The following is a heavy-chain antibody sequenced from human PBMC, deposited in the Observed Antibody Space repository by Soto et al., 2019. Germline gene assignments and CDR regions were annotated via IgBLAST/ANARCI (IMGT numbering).Heavy chain of an antibody. D-gene: IGHD3-16*01. CDR1: GYTFTTFS. CDR2: INAGNGNT. CDR3: ARSLVTTFSDYLDP. J-gene: IGHJ5*02. Sequence: QVQLVQSGAEVKKPRASVRVSCKASGYTFTTFSIHWVRQAPGQRLEWMGWINAGNGNTKYSQKFQGRVTITRDTSASTAYMELSSLRSEDTAIYYSARSLVTTFSDYLDPWGQGTLVTVSS. V-gene: IGHV1-3*01.